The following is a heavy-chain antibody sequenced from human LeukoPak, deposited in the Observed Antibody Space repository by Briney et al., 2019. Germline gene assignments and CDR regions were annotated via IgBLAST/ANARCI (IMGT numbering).Heavy chain of an antibody. V-gene: IGHV1-2*04. D-gene: IGHD3-10*01. Sequence: ASVKVSCKASGYTFTDYYMHWVRQAPGQGLEWMGCINIYSGGAHYAQKFQDWLSMTRDTSINTAYMELSSLRSDDTAVYYCARVNLGALVRGVFHYIGMDVWGQGTTVTVSS. J-gene: IGHJ6*02. CDR3: ARVNLGALVRGVFHYIGMDV. CDR2: INIYSGGA. CDR1: GYTFTDYY.